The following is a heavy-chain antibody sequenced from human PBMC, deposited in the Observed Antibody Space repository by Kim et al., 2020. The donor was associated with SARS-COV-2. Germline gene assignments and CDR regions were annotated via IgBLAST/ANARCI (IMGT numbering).Heavy chain of an antibody. CDR2: IYYSGST. J-gene: IGHJ4*02. V-gene: IGHV4-39*01. Sequence: SETLSLTCTVSGGSISSSSYYWGWIRQPPGKGLEWIGSIYYSGSTYYNPSLKSRVTISVDTSKNQFSLKLSSVTAADTAVYYCARHGRSGGFDYWGQGTLVTVSS. CDR1: GGSISSSSYY. CDR3: ARHGRSGGFDY.